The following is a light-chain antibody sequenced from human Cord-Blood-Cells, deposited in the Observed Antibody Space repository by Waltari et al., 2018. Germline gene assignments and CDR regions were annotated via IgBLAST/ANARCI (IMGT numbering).Light chain of an antibody. CDR2: DAS. J-gene: IGKJ1*01. V-gene: IGKV3-11*01. Sequence: DIVLTQSPATLSLSPGERATLSCRASQSVSSYLAWYQQKPGQAPRLLIYDASNRATGIPARFSCSGSGTDFTLTISSLEPEDFAVYYCQQRSNWPPWTFGQGTKVEIK. CDR1: QSVSSY. CDR3: QQRSNWPPWT.